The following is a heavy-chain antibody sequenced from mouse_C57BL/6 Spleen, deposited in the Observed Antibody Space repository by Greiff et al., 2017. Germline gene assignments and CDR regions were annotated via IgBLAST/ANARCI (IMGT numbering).Heavy chain of an antibody. D-gene: IGHD1-1*01. Sequence: QVQLQQPGTELVKPGASVKLSCKASGYTFTSYWMHWVKQRPGQGLEWIGNINPSNGGTNYNEKFKSKATLTVDKSSSTAYMQLSSLTSEDSAVXYCARYGSSHWYFDVWGTGTTVTVSS. J-gene: IGHJ1*03. CDR3: ARYGSSHWYFDV. V-gene: IGHV1-53*01. CDR2: INPSNGGT. CDR1: GYTFTSYW.